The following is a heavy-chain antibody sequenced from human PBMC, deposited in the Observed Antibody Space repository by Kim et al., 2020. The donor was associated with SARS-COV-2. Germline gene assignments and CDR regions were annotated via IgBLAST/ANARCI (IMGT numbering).Heavy chain of an antibody. V-gene: IGHV5-10-1*01. D-gene: IGHD2-15*01. J-gene: IGHJ6*02. Sequence: SPSFQGHVTISADKSISTAYLQWSSLKASDTAMYYCARQDIVGDYYGMDVWGQGTTVTVSS. CDR3: ARQDIVGDYYGMDV.